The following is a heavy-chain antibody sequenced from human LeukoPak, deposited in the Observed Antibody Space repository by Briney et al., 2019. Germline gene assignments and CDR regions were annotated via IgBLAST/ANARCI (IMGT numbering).Heavy chain of an antibody. Sequence: SEALSLTCTVSGVSISSSSYYWGWIRQPPGKGLEWIGSIYYSGSTYYNPSLKSRVTISVDTSKNQFSLKLSSVTAADTAVYYCARGNYYYMDVWGKGTTVTVSS. CDR3: ARGNYYYMDV. V-gene: IGHV4-39*01. J-gene: IGHJ6*03. CDR1: GVSISSSSYY. CDR2: IYYSGST.